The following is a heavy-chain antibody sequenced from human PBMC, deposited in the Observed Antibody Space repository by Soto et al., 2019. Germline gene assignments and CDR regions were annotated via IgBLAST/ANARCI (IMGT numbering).Heavy chain of an antibody. CDR2: IVPMFGTK. CDR3: ARGSYDFWSGPGGFYYYAMDV. J-gene: IGHJ6*02. D-gene: IGHD3-3*01. Sequence: QVQLVQSGAEMREPGSLVKLSCKASGGSFNTHSITWVRQAPGQGLEWMGGIVPMFGTKNYTQKLQGRLTISADESASTTYMELRSLRSEDTAIYYCARGSYDFWSGPGGFYYYAMDVWGQGTTVTVS. CDR1: GGSFNTHS. V-gene: IGHV1-69*01.